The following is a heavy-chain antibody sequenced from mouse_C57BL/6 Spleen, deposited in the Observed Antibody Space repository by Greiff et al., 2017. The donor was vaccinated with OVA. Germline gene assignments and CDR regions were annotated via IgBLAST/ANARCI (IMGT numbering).Heavy chain of an antibody. J-gene: IGHJ2*01. D-gene: IGHD1-1*01. Sequence: VKLQQPGAELVKPGASVKMSCKASGYTFTSYWITWVKQRPGQGLEWIGDIYPGSGSTNYNEKFKSKATLTVDTSSSTAYMQLSSLTSEDSAVYYCARRDYGSSYGYWGQGTTLTVSS. CDR1: GYTFTSYW. V-gene: IGHV1-55*01. CDR2: IYPGSGST. CDR3: ARRDYGSSYGY.